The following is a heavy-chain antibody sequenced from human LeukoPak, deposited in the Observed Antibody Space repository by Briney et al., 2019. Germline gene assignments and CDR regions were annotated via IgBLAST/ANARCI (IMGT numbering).Heavy chain of an antibody. Sequence: LSXAXXXFTXXRYAMSWVRQAPGKGLEGVSAISGSGGSTYYADSVKGRFTISRDNSKNTLYLQMNSLRAEDTAVYYCAKSVTTASDWGQGTLVTVSS. J-gene: IGHJ4*02. D-gene: IGHD4-17*01. CDR2: ISGSGGST. CDR1: XFTXXRYA. CDR3: AKSVTTASD. V-gene: IGHV3-23*01.